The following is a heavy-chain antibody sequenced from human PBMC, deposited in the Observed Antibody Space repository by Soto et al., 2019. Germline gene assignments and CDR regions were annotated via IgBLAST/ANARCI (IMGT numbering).Heavy chain of an antibody. CDR1: GFTFSSYG. V-gene: IGHV3-30*18. J-gene: IGHJ6*02. D-gene: IGHD1-26*01. Sequence: GGSLRLSCAASGFTFSSYGMHWVRQAPGKGLEWVAVISYDGSNKYHADSVKGRFTISRDNSKNTLYLQMNSLRAEDTAVYYCAKDRGFIVGATSALGGWFSAYGMDVWGQGTTVTVSS. CDR2: ISYDGSNK. CDR3: AKDRGFIVGATSALGGWFSAYGMDV.